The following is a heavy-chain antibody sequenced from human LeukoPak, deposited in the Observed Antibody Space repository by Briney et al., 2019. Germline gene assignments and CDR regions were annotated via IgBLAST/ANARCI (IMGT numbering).Heavy chain of an antibody. D-gene: IGHD4-17*01. CDR2: ISGSGGST. V-gene: IGHV3-23*01. CDR3: AKDYRDDDYGDYSDY. Sequence: GGSLRLSCAASGFTFSSYAMSWARQAPGKGLEWVSAISGSGGSTFYADSVKGRFTISRDNSKNTLYLQMNSLRAEDTAVYYCAKDYRDDDYGDYSDYWGQGTLVTVSS. CDR1: GFTFSSYA. J-gene: IGHJ4*02.